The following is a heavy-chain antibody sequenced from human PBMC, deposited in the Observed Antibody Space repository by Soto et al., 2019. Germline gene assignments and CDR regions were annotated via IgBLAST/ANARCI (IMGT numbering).Heavy chain of an antibody. D-gene: IGHD5-18*01. Sequence: PSETLSLTCTVSGGSISSSYWSWIRQPPGKGLEWIGYMYDSGSTNYNPSLRSRVTISVDTSKKQFSLKLSSVTAADTAVYYCASGGYSCGYGFDPWGQGTLVTVSS. CDR3: ASGGYSCGYGFDP. J-gene: IGHJ5*02. CDR2: MYDSGST. V-gene: IGHV4-59*12. CDR1: GGSISSSY.